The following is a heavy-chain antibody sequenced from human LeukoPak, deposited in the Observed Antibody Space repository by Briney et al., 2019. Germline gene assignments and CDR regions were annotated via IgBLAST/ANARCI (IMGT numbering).Heavy chain of an antibody. J-gene: IGHJ3*02. Sequence: SETLSLTCTVSGYSISSGYYWGWIRQPPGKGLEWIGSIYHSGSTYYNPSLKSRVTISVDTSKNQFSLKLSSVTAADTAVYYCARGGSIDAFDIWGQGTMVTVSS. CDR1: GYSISSGYY. V-gene: IGHV4-38-2*02. CDR3: ARGGSIDAFDI. CDR2: IYHSGST. D-gene: IGHD2-2*02.